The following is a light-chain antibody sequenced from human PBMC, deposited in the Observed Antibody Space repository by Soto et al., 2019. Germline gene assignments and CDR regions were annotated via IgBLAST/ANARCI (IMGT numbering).Light chain of an antibody. CDR1: QGVNTN. Sequence: EIVMTQSPATLSVSPGERATLSCRASQGVNTNLAWYQQKPGQAPQLLIYGASTRATGVPARFNGSGSGTEFTLTITSLQSEDFATYCCQQYHAWPRTCGHGPKV. J-gene: IGKJ1*01. CDR3: QQYHAWPRT. V-gene: IGKV3-15*01. CDR2: GAS.